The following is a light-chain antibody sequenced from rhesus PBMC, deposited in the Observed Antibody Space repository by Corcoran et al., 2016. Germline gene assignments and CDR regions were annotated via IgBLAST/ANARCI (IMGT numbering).Light chain of an antibody. J-gene: IGKJ1*01. CDR2: TAS. CDR1: QRISSW. V-gene: IGKV1-22*01. CDR3: QQYSSSPWT. Sequence: DIQMTQSPSSLSASVGDTVTITCRASQRISSWLAWYQQKPGKAPKLLIYTASSLQSGVPSRFSGSGSGTDFTLPLSSMQSEDVATYYGQQYSSSPWTFGQGTKVEIK.